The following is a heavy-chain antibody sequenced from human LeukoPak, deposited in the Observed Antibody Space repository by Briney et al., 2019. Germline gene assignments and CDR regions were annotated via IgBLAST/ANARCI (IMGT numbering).Heavy chain of an antibody. Sequence: GGSLRLSCAASAFTFSSYEMNWVRQAPGKGLEWASYISSSGSTIYYADSVKGRFTISRDNAKNSLYLQMNSLRAEDTAGYYCVRGGIPPDYWGQGTLVTVSS. J-gene: IGHJ4*02. CDR1: AFTFSSYE. CDR3: VRGGIPPDY. CDR2: ISSSGSTI. D-gene: IGHD2-2*02. V-gene: IGHV3-48*03.